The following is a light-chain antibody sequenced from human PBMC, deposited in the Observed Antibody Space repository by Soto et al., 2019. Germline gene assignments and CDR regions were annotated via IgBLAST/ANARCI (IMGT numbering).Light chain of an antibody. CDR1: QSVSSS. CDR3: QQYGASPWT. Sequence: EILLTQSPGTLSLSPGDGATLSCGASQSVSSSLAWYQQKPGQAPRLLIYDASNRATGIPARFRGSGSGTDFTLTISRLQTEDFAVYYCQQYGASPWTFGHGTQVDIK. J-gene: IGKJ1*01. V-gene: IGKV3-11*01. CDR2: DAS.